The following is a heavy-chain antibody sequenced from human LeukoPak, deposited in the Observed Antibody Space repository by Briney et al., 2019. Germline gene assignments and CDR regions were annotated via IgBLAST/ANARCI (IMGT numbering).Heavy chain of an antibody. CDR2: MYSGGST. D-gene: IGHD1-26*01. CDR3: ARGGSYLSAFDI. V-gene: IGHV3-53*01. Sequence: GGSLRLSCAASGFTVSSNYMSWVRQAPGKGLEWVSIMYSGGSTFYADSVKGRFTISRDNSKTTLYLQMNGLRAEDTAVYYCARGGSYLSAFDIWGQGTMVTVSS. CDR1: GFTVSSNY. J-gene: IGHJ3*02.